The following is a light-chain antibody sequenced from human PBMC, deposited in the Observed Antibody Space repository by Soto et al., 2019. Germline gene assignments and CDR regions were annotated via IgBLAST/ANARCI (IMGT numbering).Light chain of an antibody. Sequence: EIVLTQSPGTLSLSPGERATLSCRSSQSISSSYLAWYQQKPGEPPRLLIYGASSRSASIPDRCSGSGSGRAFSLTIISMEPDDFVAEYCHQQYSSPPKTFGQGTKVDI. CDR1: QSISSSY. CDR3: QQYSSPPKT. CDR2: GAS. J-gene: IGKJ1*01. V-gene: IGKV3-20*01.